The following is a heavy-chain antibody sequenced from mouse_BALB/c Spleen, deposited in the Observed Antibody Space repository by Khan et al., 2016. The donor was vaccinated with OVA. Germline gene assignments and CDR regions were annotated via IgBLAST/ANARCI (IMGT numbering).Heavy chain of an antibody. CDR2: VSTGGSYT. CDR3: TRLAYYYDSEGFAY. Sequence: EVELVESGGDLVKPGGSLKLSCAASGFTFSTYGMSWVRQTPDKRLEWVATVSTGGSYTYYADSVKGRFTISRDNAKNTLYLQMSGLKSEDTAMFSCTRLAYYYDSEGFAYWGQGTLVTVSA. CDR1: GFTFSTYG. V-gene: IGHV5-6*01. J-gene: IGHJ3*01. D-gene: IGHD1-1*01.